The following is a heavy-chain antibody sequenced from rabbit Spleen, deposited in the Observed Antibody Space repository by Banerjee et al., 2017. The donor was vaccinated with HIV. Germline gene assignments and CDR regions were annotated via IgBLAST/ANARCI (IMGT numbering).Heavy chain of an antibody. CDR1: GFSLFNYW. J-gene: IGHJ6*01. D-gene: IGHD1-1*01. Sequence: QEQLEESGGGLVKPGGTLTLTCKASGFSLFNYWMCWVRQAPGKGLEWIACINIVTGRAVYANWASGRFTISETSSTTVTLQMTSLTVADTATYFCARDLVGVIGWNFYLWGPGTLVTVS. V-gene: IGHV1S45*01. CDR2: INIVTGRA. CDR3: ARDLVGVIGWNFYL.